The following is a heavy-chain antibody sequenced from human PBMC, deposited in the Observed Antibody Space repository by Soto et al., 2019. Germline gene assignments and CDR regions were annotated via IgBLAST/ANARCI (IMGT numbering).Heavy chain of an antibody. D-gene: IGHD6-13*01. V-gene: IGHV3-23*01. J-gene: IGHJ5*02. CDR3: XKDGKQLVPGCWFDP. CDR1: GINFRNFA. Sequence: GGLLRLSCVASGINFRNFAMSWVRQAPGKGLEWVSSITGSGGNTYYADSVKGRFTISRDNSKNTLFLQINTLRAEDTALYYCXKDGKQLVPGCWFDPWGQGTLVTVSS. CDR2: ITGSGGNT.